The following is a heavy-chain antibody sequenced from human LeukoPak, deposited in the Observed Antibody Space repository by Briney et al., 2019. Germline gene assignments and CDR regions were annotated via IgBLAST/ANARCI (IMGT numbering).Heavy chain of an antibody. CDR1: GGSISPYY. CDR2: IYTSGST. D-gene: IGHD2-2*01. V-gene: IGHV4-4*07. Sequence: PSETLSLTCTVSGGSISPYYWSWIRQPAGKGLEWIGRIYTSGSTNYNPSLKSRVTISVDTSKNQFSLKLSSVTAADTAVYYCARIPASRFQRDWFDPWGQGTLVTVSS. CDR3: ARIPASRFQRDWFDP. J-gene: IGHJ5*02.